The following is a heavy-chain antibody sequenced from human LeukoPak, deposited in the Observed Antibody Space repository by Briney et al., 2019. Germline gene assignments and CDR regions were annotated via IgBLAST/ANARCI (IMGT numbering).Heavy chain of an antibody. CDR2: INQSGST. D-gene: IGHD3-22*01. Sequence: SETLSLTCTVYGGSFISYYWSWIRQPPGKGLEWIGEINQSGSTNYNPSLKSRVTISVDTSKNQFSLKLNSVTAADTAVYYCARHYERNYDSSVRRRPWYYFDYWGQGTLVTVSS. J-gene: IGHJ4*02. V-gene: IGHV4-34*01. CDR3: ARHYERNYDSSVRRRPWYYFDY. CDR1: GGSFISYY.